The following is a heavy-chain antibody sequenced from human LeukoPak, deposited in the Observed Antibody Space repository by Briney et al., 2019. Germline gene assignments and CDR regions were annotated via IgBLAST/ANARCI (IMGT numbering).Heavy chain of an antibody. Sequence: SETLSLTCTVYGGSFSGYYWSWIRQPPGKGLEWIGSIYYSGSTYYNPSLKSRVTISVDTSKNQFSLKLSSVTAADTAVYYCARADDILTGYYSGGGEFDYWGQGTLVTVSS. J-gene: IGHJ4*02. CDR3: ARADDILTGYYSGGGEFDY. V-gene: IGHV4-34*01. CDR2: IYYSGST. CDR1: GGSFSGYY. D-gene: IGHD3-9*01.